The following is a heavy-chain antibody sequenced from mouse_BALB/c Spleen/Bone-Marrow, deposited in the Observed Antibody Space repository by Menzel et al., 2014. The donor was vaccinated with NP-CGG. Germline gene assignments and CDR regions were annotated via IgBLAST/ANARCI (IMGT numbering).Heavy chain of an antibody. J-gene: IGHJ2*01. D-gene: IGHD2-3*01. CDR3: ARGRGWYLDY. V-gene: IGHV1-80*01. CDR2: IYPGDGDT. Sequence: VKLQESGAELVRPGSSVKISCKASSYAISSYWMNWVKRRPGQGLEWIGQIYPGDGDTNYNGKFKGKATLTADKSSSTAYMQISSLTSEDSAVYFCARGRGWYLDYWGQGTTLTVSS. CDR1: SYAISSYW.